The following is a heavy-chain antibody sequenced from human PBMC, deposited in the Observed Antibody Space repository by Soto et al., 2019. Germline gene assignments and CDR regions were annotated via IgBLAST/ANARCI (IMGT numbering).Heavy chain of an antibody. D-gene: IGHD6-13*01. V-gene: IGHV5-51*01. CDR2: IYPGDSDT. CDR3: ARHDSSSWSSYYGMGV. Sequence: GESLKISCKGSGYSFTSYWIGWVRQMPGKGLEWMGIIYPGDSDTRYSPSFQGQVTISADKSISTAYLQWSSLKASDTAMYYCARHDSSSWSSYYGMGVWGQGTTVTVSS. J-gene: IGHJ6*02. CDR1: GYSFTSYW.